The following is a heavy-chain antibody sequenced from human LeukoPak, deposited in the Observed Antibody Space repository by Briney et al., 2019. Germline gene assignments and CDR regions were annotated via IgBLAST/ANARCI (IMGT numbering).Heavy chain of an antibody. CDR1: GDSVSSRDYY. D-gene: IGHD3-10*01. J-gene: IGHJ5*02. V-gene: IGHV4-30-4*01. Sequence: SETLSLTCTVSGDSVSSRDYYWSWTRQIPGRGLESIGYVYYRGATYYHPSLKSRVTTSVDTYNNQFSRRLTSVTAADTALYYCARVTYYYGSGAWFDPWGQGTLVTVSS. CDR2: VYYRGAT. CDR3: ARVTYYYGSGAWFDP.